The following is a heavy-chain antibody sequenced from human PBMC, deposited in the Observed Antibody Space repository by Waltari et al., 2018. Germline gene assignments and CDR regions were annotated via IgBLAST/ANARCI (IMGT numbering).Heavy chain of an antibody. CDR3: ATVEVEDTAMLAFDI. V-gene: IGHV1-69*06. CDR2: IIPIFGTA. CDR1: GGTFSSYA. J-gene: IGHJ3*02. D-gene: IGHD5-18*01. Sequence: QVQLVQSGAEVKKPGSSVKVSCKASGGTFSSYAISWVRQAPGQGLEWMGGIIPIFGTANYAQKFQGRVTMTEDTSTDTAYMELSSLRSEDTAVYYCATVEVEDTAMLAFDIWGQGTMVTVSS.